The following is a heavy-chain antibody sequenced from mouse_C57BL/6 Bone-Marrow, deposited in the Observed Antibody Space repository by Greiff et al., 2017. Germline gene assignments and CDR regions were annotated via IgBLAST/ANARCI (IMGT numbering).Heavy chain of an antibody. CDR1: GYTFTSYW. J-gene: IGHJ1*03. V-gene: IGHV1-64*01. CDR3: AREITRVVADV. CDR2: IHPNSGST. Sequence: QVQLQQPGAELVQPGASVKLSCKASGYTFTSYWMHWVKQRPGQGLEWIGMIHPNSGSTNYNEKFKSKATLTVDKSSSTASMQPSSLTSEDSAVYCCAREITRVVADVWGTGTTVTVSS. D-gene: IGHD1-1*01.